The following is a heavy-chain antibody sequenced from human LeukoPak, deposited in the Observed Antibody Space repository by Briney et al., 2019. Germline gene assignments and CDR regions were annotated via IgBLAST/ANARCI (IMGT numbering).Heavy chain of an antibody. CDR2: MNTNSGNT. Sequence: ASVKVSCKASGYTFTSYDINWVRQATGQGLEWMGWMNTNSGNTGYAQKFQGRVTMTRNTSITTAYMELSSLRSEDTAVYYCARAPGAPTYYYDSTGYYYGGQGPLATVS. CDR1: GYTFTSYD. J-gene: IGHJ4*02. D-gene: IGHD3-22*01. V-gene: IGHV1-8*01. CDR3: ARAPGAPTYYYDSTGYYY.